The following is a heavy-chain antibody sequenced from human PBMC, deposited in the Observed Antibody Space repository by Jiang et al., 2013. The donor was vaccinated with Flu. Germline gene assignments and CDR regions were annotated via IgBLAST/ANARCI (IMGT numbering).Heavy chain of an antibody. CDR3: ARNYIVEPPSSTQLY. D-gene: IGHD5-12*01. J-gene: IGHJ4*02. Sequence: LLKPSETLSLICTVSGGFISSSSYYWGWVRQPPGKGLEWIGSIYYSGSTYYNPSLKSRVTISVDTSKNQFSLKMSSVTAADTAVYYCARNYIVEPPSSTQLYWGQGTLVTVSS. CDR1: GGFISSSSYY. V-gene: IGHV4-39*01. CDR2: IYYSGST.